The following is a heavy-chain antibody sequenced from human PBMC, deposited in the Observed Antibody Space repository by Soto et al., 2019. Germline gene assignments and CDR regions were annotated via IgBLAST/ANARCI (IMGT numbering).Heavy chain of an antibody. D-gene: IGHD4-17*01. V-gene: IGHV4-34*01. CDR3: ALLPYGGYVGVYY. CDR1: GGSFSGYY. J-gene: IGHJ4*02. CDR2: INHSGST. Sequence: QVQLQQWGAGLLKPSETLSLTCAVYGGSFSGYYWSWIRQPPGKGLEWIGEINHSGSTNYNPSLRRRFTISVDMSKNQFSLKLSSVTAADTAVDYCALLPYGGYVGVYYWGQGTLVTVSS.